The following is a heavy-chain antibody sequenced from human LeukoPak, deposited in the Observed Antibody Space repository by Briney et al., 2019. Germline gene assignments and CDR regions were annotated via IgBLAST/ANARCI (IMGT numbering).Heavy chain of an antibody. CDR2: IYPGDSDT. V-gene: IGHV5-51*01. D-gene: IGHD6-13*01. Sequence: GESLKISCKGSGYSFTNYWIGWVRQMPGKGLEWMGIIYPGDSDTRYSPSFQGQVTISADKSITTAYLQWSSLKASDTAMYYCARSYSNSWGAFDIWGQGTMVIVSS. CDR3: ARSYSNSWGAFDI. CDR1: GYSFTNYW. J-gene: IGHJ3*02.